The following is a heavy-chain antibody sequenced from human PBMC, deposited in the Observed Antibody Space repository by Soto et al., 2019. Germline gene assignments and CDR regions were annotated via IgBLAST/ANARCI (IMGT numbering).Heavy chain of an antibody. J-gene: IGHJ4*02. CDR1: GGSISSGGYY. CDR2: IYYTGTT. V-gene: IGHV4-31*03. CDR3: AREPSI. Sequence: QVQLQESGPGLVKPSQTLSLTCTVSGGSISSGGYYWTWIRQHPGKGLEWIGYIYYTGTTDYNPSLKSRVTISIDTSKNQFGLKLSSVSAADTAVYYCAREPSIWGQGTLVTVSS.